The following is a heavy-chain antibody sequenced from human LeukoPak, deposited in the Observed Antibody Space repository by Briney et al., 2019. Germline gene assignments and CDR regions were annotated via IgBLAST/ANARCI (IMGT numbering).Heavy chain of an antibody. J-gene: IGHJ6*03. Sequence: ASVKVSCKASGYTFTGYYMHWVRQAPGQGLEWMGWINPNSGGTNYAQKFQGRVTMTRDTSISTAYMELSRLRSDDTAVYYCARRTTFTMVRGVQLYYYYYYMDVWGEGTTVTVSS. CDR1: GYTFTGYY. CDR2: INPNSGGT. D-gene: IGHD3-10*01. V-gene: IGHV1-2*02. CDR3: ARRTTFTMVRGVQLYYYYYYMDV.